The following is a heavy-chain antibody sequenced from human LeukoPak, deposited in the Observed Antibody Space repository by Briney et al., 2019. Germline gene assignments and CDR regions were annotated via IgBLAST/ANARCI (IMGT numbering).Heavy chain of an antibody. CDR3: ARDSPVYYDSSGYYLGYFDY. Sequence: PSETLSLTCSVSGGSISSYYWSWIRQPAGKGREWIGRIYTSGSTNYNPSLKSRVTMSVDTSKNQFSLKLSSVTAAVTAVYYCARDSPVYYDSSGYYLGYFDYWGQGTLVTISS. J-gene: IGHJ4*02. CDR1: GGSISSYY. V-gene: IGHV4-4*07. CDR2: IYTSGST. D-gene: IGHD3-22*01.